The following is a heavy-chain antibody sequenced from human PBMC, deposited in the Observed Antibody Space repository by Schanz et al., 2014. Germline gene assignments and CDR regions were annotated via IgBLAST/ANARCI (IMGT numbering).Heavy chain of an antibody. CDR1: RIIFGTYS. V-gene: IGHV3-21*04. CDR3: AKDFFIGVARGVIISHDAIDI. J-gene: IGHJ3*02. D-gene: IGHD3-10*01. CDR2: INSRSNFI. Sequence: VQLVESGGGVVQPGGSLRLSCTASRIIFGTYSMNWIRQTPKGLEWVSSINSRSNFIYYADSVKGRFTISRDNAKNSLYLQMNSLRAEDTAVYYCAKDFFIGVARGVIISHDAIDIWGQGTKVTVSS.